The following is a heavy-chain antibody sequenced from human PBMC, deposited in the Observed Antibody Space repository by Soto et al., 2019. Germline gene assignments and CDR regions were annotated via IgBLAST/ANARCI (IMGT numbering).Heavy chain of an antibody. CDR3: ARGGTSGGVNWLDH. V-gene: IGHV6-1*01. CDR2: TYYRSKWYN. CDR1: GDSVSSNSAA. D-gene: IGHD2-2*01. Sequence: SQTLSLTCAISGDSVSSNSAAWNWIRQSPSRGLEWLGRTYYRSKWYNDYAVSVKSRITINPDTSKNQFSLQLNSVTPEDTAVYSWARGGTSGGVNWLDHCGQGTLVSVAS. J-gene: IGHJ5*02.